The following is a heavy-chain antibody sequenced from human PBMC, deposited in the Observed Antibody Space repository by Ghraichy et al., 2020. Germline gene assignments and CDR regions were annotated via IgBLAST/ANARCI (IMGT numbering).Heavy chain of an antibody. CDR1: GGTFSSYA. CDR2: IIPIFGTA. CDR3: AREPLYPRPNCSSTSCYVDYYYYGMDV. D-gene: IGHD2-2*01. V-gene: IGHV1-69*13. J-gene: IGHJ6*02. Sequence: SVKVSCKASGGTFSSYAISWVRQAPGQGLEWMGGIIPIFGTANYAQKFQGRVTITADESTSTAYMELSSLRSEDTAVYYCAREPLYPRPNCSSTSCYVDYYYYGMDVWGQGTTVTVSS.